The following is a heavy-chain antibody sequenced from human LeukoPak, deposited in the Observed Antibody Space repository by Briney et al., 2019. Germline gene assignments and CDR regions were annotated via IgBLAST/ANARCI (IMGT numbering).Heavy chain of an antibody. Sequence: SETLSLTCTVSGGSMNYYYWSWIRQPPGKGLEWIGYISYSGNTDYNPSLRSRVTISKDTSKNQFSLKLSSVTAADTAVYYCARAGGVVGATTWNYWGQGILVTVSS. J-gene: IGHJ4*02. CDR2: ISYSGNT. CDR3: ARAGGVVGATTWNY. V-gene: IGHV4-59*01. CDR1: GGSMNYYY. D-gene: IGHD1-26*01.